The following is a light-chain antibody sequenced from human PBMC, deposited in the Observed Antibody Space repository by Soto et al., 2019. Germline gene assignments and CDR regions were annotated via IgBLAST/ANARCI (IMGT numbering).Light chain of an antibody. CDR2: STS. CDR3: LLYDGAAPV. CDR1: TGAVTSGYY. Sequence: QTVVTQEPSLTVSPGGTVTLTCASSTGAVTSGYYPNWFQQEPGQAPRALIYSTSNKQSWTPARFSGSLLGGKAALTLSGVQPEDEAEYYCLLYDGAAPVFGGGTKVTVL. V-gene: IGLV7-43*01. J-gene: IGLJ3*02.